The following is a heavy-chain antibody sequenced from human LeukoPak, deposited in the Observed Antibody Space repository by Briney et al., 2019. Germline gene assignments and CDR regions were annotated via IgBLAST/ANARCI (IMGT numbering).Heavy chain of an antibody. CDR3: ARAVAVTMVQGVKY. D-gene: IGHD3-10*01. J-gene: IGHJ4*02. CDR1: GYTFTGYY. V-gene: IGHV1-2*02. CDR2: INPNSGGT. Sequence: GASVKVSCKASGYTFTGYYMHWMRQAPGQGLEWMGWINPNSGGTNYAQKFQGRVTMTRDTSISTAYMELSRLRSDDTAVYYCARAVAVTMVQGVKYWGQGTLVTVSS.